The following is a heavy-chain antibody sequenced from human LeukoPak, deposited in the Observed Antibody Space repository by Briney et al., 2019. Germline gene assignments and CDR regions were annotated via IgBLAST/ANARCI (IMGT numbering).Heavy chain of an antibody. Sequence: SETLSLTCTVSGGSISSSSYYWGWIRQPPGKGLEWIGSIYYSGSTYYNPSLKSRVAISVDRSKNQFSLKLSSVTAADTAVYYCARESIAAAGPGGFDPWGQGTLVTVSS. D-gene: IGHD6-13*01. CDR1: GGSISSSSYY. CDR2: IYYSGST. V-gene: IGHV4-39*07. CDR3: ARESIAAAGPGGFDP. J-gene: IGHJ5*02.